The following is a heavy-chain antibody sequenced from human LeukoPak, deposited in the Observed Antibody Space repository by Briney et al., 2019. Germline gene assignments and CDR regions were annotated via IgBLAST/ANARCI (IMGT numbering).Heavy chain of an antibody. CDR3: AKSSVVATIMYYFDY. CDR2: ISGSGGST. J-gene: IGHJ4*02. CDR1: GFTFSSYA. Sequence: GSLRLSCAASGFTFSSYAMSWVRQAPGKGLEWVSAISGSGGSTYYADSVKGRFTISRDNSKNTLYLQMNSLRAEDTAVYYCAKSSVVATIMYYFDYWGQGTLVTVSS. V-gene: IGHV3-23*01. D-gene: IGHD5-12*01.